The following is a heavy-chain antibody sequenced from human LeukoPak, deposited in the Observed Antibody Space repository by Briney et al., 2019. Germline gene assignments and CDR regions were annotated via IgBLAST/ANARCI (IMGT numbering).Heavy chain of an antibody. CDR2: MNPNCGNT. V-gene: IGHV1-8*01. J-gene: IGHJ5*02. CDR1: GYTFTSYD. CDR3: ARVARYSPTWIQLWLRGNWFDP. Sequence: ASVKLSCKASGYTFTSYDINWVRQATGQGLEWMGWMNPNCGNTGYAQRFQGRVTMTRNTSISTAYMELSSLRSEDTAVYYCARVARYSPTWIQLWLRGNWFDPWGQGTLVTVSS. D-gene: IGHD5-18*01.